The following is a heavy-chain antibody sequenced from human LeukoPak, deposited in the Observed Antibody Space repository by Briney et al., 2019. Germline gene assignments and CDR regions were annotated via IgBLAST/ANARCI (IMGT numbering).Heavy chain of an antibody. J-gene: IGHJ4*02. V-gene: IGHV3-23*01. CDR2: ISGSGGTT. CDR1: GLTFSTYA. Sequence: RGSLRLSCATSGLTFSTYAMSWVRQAPEKGLEWVSVISGSGGTTYYADSVKGRFTISRDNSKNTLYLQMKSLRAEDTAVYYCAKGHYTSSWYAFDYWGQGTLVTVSS. D-gene: IGHD6-13*01. CDR3: AKGHYTSSWYAFDY.